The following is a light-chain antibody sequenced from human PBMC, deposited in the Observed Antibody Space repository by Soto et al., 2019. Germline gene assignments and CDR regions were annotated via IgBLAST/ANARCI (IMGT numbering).Light chain of an antibody. J-gene: IGKJ1*01. CDR3: QQSYRTPWT. Sequence: DIQMTQSPSTLSGSVGDRVTITCRASQTISSWLAWYQQKPGKAPKLLIYKASTLKSGVPSRFSGSGSGTDFTLTINSLQPEDFASYYCQQSYRTPWTFGQGTKVDIK. V-gene: IGKV1-5*03. CDR1: QTISSW. CDR2: KAS.